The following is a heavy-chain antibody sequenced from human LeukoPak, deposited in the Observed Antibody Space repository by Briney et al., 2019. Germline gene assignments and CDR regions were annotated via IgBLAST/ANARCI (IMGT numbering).Heavy chain of an antibody. V-gene: IGHV3-48*01. Sequence: PGGSLRLSCAASGFTFRSYSMKWVRQAPGKGVEWISYISSTSSTVLYADSVNGRFPISRDNAKNSLDLQMNSLRAEDTAVYYCARDRVTYTTSVDPLDYWGQGTLVTVSS. J-gene: IGHJ4*02. CDR1: GFTFRSYS. CDR3: ARDRVTYTTSVDPLDY. D-gene: IGHD2-2*02. CDR2: ISSTSSTV.